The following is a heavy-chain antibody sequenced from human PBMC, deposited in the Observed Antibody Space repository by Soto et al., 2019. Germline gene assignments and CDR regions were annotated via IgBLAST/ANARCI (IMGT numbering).Heavy chain of an antibody. V-gene: IGHV1-18*01. CDR3: ARGGQYRYFDY. CDR1: GYTFTLFG. CDR2: ISRYNGDT. Sequence: QVQLVQSGAEVKKPGASVKVSCTTSGYTFTLFGITWVRQAPGHGLEWMGGISRYNGDTKYVEKLEGRVTLTTDTSTDTAYMELTSRTSDDTAEYYCARGGQYRYFDYWGQGTLVTVSS. J-gene: IGHJ4*02. D-gene: IGHD2-2*02.